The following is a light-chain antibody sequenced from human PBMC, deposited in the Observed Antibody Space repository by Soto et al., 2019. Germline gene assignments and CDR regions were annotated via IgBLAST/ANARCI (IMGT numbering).Light chain of an antibody. V-gene: IGLV2-8*01. J-gene: IGLJ1*01. CDR2: EVA. CDR1: SSDLGASDS. CDR3: SSYAGGNKLV. Sequence: QSALTQPPSASGSPGQSVTISCTGTSSDLGASDSVSWYQQHPGKAPKLMIYEVAKRPSGVPDRFSGSKSGNTASLTVSGLQADDEADYYCSSYAGGNKLVFGTGTKLNVL.